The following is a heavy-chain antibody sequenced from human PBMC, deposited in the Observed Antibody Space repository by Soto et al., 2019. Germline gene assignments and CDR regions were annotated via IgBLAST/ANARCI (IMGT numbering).Heavy chain of an antibody. CDR3: ARDCSSWYRDYYNGMDV. D-gene: IGHD6-13*01. V-gene: IGHV4-4*02. CDR1: GGSISSSNW. CDR2: IYHSGAT. Sequence: AETLSLTCAVSGGSISSSNWWSWVRQPPGKGLEWIGEIYHSGATNYNPSLKSRVTLSVDKSKNQYSLKLSSVTAADTTVYYCARDCSSWYRDYYNGMDVWGQGTTVTVSS. J-gene: IGHJ6*02.